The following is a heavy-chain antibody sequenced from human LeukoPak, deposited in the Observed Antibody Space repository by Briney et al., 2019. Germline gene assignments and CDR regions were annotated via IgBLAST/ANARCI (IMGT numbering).Heavy chain of an antibody. Sequence: GGSLRLSCAASGFTFSSYWMSWVRQAPGMGLEWVSVIYSGGSTYYADSVKGRFTISRDDSKNALYLQMNSLRAEDTAVYYCARETSSSSGLDYWGQGTLVTVSS. CDR3: ARETSSSSGLDY. CDR1: GFTFSSYW. CDR2: IYSGGST. J-gene: IGHJ4*02. D-gene: IGHD6-6*01. V-gene: IGHV3-53*01.